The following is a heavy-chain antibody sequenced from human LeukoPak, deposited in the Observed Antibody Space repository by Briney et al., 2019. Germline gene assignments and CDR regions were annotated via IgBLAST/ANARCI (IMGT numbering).Heavy chain of an antibody. Sequence: PSQTLSLTCTVSGGSISSGEYFWGWIRQPPGKGLEWIGYIHYSGSTSYNPSLKSRVTISVDTSKNQFSLKLSSVTAADTAVYYCAAGVEWFDPWGQGTLVTVSS. CDR3: AAGVEWFDP. J-gene: IGHJ5*02. CDR1: GGSISSGEYF. V-gene: IGHV4-30-4*01. CDR2: IHYSGST. D-gene: IGHD3-10*01.